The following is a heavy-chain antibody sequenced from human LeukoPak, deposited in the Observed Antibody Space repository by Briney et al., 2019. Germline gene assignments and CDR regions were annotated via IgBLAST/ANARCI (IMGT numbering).Heavy chain of an antibody. V-gene: IGHV1-2*02. CDR1: GYTFTGYY. D-gene: IGHD4-11*01. CDR2: INPNSGGT. Sequence: ASVKVSCKASGYTFTGYYMHWVRQAPGQGLEWVGWINPNSGGTNYAQKFQGRVTMTRDTSISTAYMELSRLRSDDMAVYYCARYDYSNLDMAEYFQHWGQGTLVTVSS. J-gene: IGHJ1*01. CDR3: ARYDYSNLDMAEYFQH.